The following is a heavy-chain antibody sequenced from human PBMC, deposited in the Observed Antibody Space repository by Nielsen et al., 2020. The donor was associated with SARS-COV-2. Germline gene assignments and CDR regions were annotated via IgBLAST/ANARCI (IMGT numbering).Heavy chain of an antibody. CDR3: ARDIGRSSSGDKHDF. V-gene: IGHV3-20*04. CDR1: GFTFDDYG. D-gene: IGHD1-26*01. CDR2: INWNGGST. Sequence: GESLKISCAASGFTFDDYGMSWVRQAPGKGLEWVSGINWNGGSTGYADSVKGRFTISRDNSKNTLYLQMNSLRAEDTAVYYCARDIGRSSSGDKHDFWGQGTLVTVSS. J-gene: IGHJ4*02.